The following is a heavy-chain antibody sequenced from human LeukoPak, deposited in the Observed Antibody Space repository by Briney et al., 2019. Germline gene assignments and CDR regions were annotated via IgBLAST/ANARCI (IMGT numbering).Heavy chain of an antibody. J-gene: IGHJ4*02. CDR1: GGTFSSYA. Sequence: ASVEVSCKASGGTFSSYAISWARQAPGQGLEWMGGIIPIFGTANYAQKFQGRVTITADESTSTAYMELSSLRSEDTAVYYCARGVSGYDYHPGYWGQGTLVTVSS. V-gene: IGHV1-69*13. D-gene: IGHD5-12*01. CDR3: ARGVSGYDYHPGY. CDR2: IIPIFGTA.